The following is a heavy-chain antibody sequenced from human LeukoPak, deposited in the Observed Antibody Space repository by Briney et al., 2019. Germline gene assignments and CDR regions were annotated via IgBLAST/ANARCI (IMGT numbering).Heavy chain of an antibody. CDR3: ARGNAVGILNY. V-gene: IGHV3-74*01. CDR1: GFTFSSYW. CDR2: INSDGSST. J-gene: IGHJ4*02. D-gene: IGHD6-13*01. Sequence: GGSLRLSCAASGFTFSSYWMHWVRQAPGKGLVWVSRINSDGSSTSYADSVRGRFTISRDNAKNTLYLQMNSLRAEDTAVYYCARGNAVGILNYWGQGTLVTVSS.